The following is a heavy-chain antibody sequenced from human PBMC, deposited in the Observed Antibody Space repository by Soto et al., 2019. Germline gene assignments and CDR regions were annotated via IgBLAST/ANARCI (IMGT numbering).Heavy chain of an antibody. J-gene: IGHJ4*02. V-gene: IGHV3-30*18. Sequence: PGGSLRLSCATGGFTFNYYGFHWVRQAPGKGLEWVADISYDGGTIYYAYAVKGRFTISRDDSKDTVFLQMNRLRLEDTGFYCCAKSASESYDGLADWGQGTLVTVSS. CDR2: ISYDGGTI. CDR3: AKSASESYDGLAD. CDR1: GFTFNYYG. D-gene: IGHD3-10*01.